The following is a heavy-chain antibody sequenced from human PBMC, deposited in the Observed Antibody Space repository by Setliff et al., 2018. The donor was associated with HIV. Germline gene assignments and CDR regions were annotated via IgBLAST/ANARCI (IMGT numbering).Heavy chain of an antibody. D-gene: IGHD1-26*01. CDR3: ARGGQYSGNYLPRDYYMDV. Sequence: SETLSLTCAVYIGSFSDYYWTWIRQSPGKGLEWIGEIDHSGTINYNPSLKSRVTILIDTSKNQFSLKLTYVTAADTGLYHCARGGQYSGNYLPRDYYMDVWGKGTTVTVSS. J-gene: IGHJ6*03. CDR1: IGSFSDYY. CDR2: IDHSGTI. V-gene: IGHV4-34*01.